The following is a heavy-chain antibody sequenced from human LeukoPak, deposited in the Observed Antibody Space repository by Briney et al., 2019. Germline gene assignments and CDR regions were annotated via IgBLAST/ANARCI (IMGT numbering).Heavy chain of an antibody. CDR2: INPNSGGT. D-gene: IGHD2-2*02. J-gene: IGHJ4*02. CDR1: GYTFTSYG. Sequence: ASVKVSCKASGYTFTSYGISWVRQAPGQGLEWMGWINPNSGGTNYAQKFQGRVTMTRDTSISTAYMELSRLRSDDTAVYYCARSGCSSTSCHTAGYWGQGTLVTVSS. CDR3: ARSGCSSTSCHTAGY. V-gene: IGHV1-2*02.